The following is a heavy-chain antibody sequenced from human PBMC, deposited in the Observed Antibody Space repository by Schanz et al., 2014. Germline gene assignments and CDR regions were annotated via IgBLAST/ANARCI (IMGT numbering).Heavy chain of an antibody. CDR2: INGDGSST. D-gene: IGHD2-2*01. CDR1: GFTFSSYW. CDR3: ARSTSMYFLQ. Sequence: EVQLVESGGELVQPGGSLRLSCAASGFTFSSYWMHWVRQVPGKGPVWVSRINGDGSSTLYADSVKGRFTISRDNAKNTLYLQMNSLRAEDAAVYYCARSTSMYFLQWGQGTLDTVSS. J-gene: IGHJ1*01. V-gene: IGHV3-74*01.